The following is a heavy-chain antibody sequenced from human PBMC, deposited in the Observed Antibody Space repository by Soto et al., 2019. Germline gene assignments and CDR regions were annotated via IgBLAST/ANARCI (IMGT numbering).Heavy chain of an antibody. CDR2: ISYDGSNK. D-gene: IGHD3-16*01. J-gene: IGHJ1*01. CDR1: GFTISSYA. Sequence: LRLSCAASGFTISSYAMHWDRQVLGKGLEWVAVISYDGSNKYYADSVKGRFTISRDNSKNTLYLQMNRLRAEESAVHYRAEGGEGYFPHWGHGTRVTVSS. CDR3: AEGGEGYFPH. V-gene: IGHV3-30-3*01.